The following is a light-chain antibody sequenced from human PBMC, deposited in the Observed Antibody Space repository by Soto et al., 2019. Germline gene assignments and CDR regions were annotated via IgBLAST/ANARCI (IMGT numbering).Light chain of an antibody. J-gene: IGLJ3*02. V-gene: IGLV1-40*01. CDR3: GTWDTSLSAGV. Sequence: QSVLTQPPSVSGAPGQRVTISCTGSSSNIGAGFDVHWYHQIAGTAPKLLIYGNSNRPSGVPDRFSGSRSGTSATLGITGLQTGDEADYYCGTWDTSLSAGVFGGGTKVTVL. CDR1: SSNIGAGFD. CDR2: GNS.